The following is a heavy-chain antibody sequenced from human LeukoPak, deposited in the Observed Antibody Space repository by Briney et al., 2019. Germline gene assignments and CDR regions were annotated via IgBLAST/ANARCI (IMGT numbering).Heavy chain of an antibody. D-gene: IGHD1-26*01. J-gene: IGHJ4*02. CDR1: GFTFSSYG. Sequence: GGSLRLSCAASGFTFSSYGMHWVRQAPGKGLEWVTFIRNDGSNKYYVESVKGRFSISRDNSKNTPYLEMNSLRAEDTAIYCCAKGKGKLGAFQSDFDYWGQGTLVTVSS. V-gene: IGHV3-30*02. CDR3: AKGKGKLGAFQSDFDY. CDR2: IRNDGSNK.